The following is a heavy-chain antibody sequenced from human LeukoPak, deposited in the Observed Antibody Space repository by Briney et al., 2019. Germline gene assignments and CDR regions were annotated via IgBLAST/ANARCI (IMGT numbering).Heavy chain of an antibody. V-gene: IGHV4-4*07. CDR2: IYPSGST. J-gene: IGHJ3*02. D-gene: IGHD4-17*01. CDR1: GGPISSYY. Sequence: SETLSLTCTVSGGPISSYYWSWIPQPAGKGLEWIGRIYPSGSTIYNPPLKSRVTMSIDTSKNQFSLKLNSVTAADTAVYYCARVSYGDYDLAFDIWGQGTMVTVSS. CDR3: ARVSYGDYDLAFDI.